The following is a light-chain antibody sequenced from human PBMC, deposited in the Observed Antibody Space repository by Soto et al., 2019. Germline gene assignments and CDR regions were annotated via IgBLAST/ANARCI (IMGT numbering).Light chain of an antibody. CDR3: QHSYSTPWT. V-gene: IGKV1-39*01. Sequence: IQMTQSPSSLSASLGDRVAIACRATQSISTSLNWYQQKPGKAPKLLISAASTLQRGVPSRFSGSGSGTDFTLTISSLQPEDFATYFCQHSYSTPWTFGQGTRVEVK. CDR1: QSISTS. CDR2: AAS. J-gene: IGKJ1*01.